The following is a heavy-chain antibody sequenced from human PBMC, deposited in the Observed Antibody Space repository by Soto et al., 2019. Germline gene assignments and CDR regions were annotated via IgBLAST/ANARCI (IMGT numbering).Heavy chain of an antibody. CDR1: GDSVTSRSYY. V-gene: IGHV4-61*01. J-gene: IGHJ5*02. CDR2: LYYSGNI. Sequence: QVQLQESGPGLVKPSETLSLTCTVSGDSVTSRSYYWTWVRQPPGKGLEWIGYLYYSGNINYNPSLKSRFTISVDTSTNQFSLKLTSVTAADTAIYYCARGNIAASGTKFDPWGQGILVTVSS. D-gene: IGHD6-13*01. CDR3: ARGNIAASGTKFDP.